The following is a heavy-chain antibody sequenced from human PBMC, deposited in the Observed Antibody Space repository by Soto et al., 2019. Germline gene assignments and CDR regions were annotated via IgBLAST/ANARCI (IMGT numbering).Heavy chain of an antibody. CDR1: GGCVNSGGYF. Sequence: SDTLSLTCTVSGGCVNSGGYFWSWIRQPPGKGLEWIGYFSYTGSTNYNPSLKSRVTISVDRSKNQFSLKLTSVTAADTAVYYCARERYSSGWTETFFDYWGQGTLVTVSS. J-gene: IGHJ4*02. CDR3: ARERYSSGWTETFFDY. D-gene: IGHD6-19*01. CDR2: FSYTGST. V-gene: IGHV4-61*08.